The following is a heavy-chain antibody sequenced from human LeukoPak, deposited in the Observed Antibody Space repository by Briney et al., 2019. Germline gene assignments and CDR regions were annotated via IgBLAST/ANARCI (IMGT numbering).Heavy chain of an antibody. CDR1: GGSISSSSYY. D-gene: IGHD2-8*02. CDR2: IYYSGST. CDR3: ARDHRGGVGYMDV. J-gene: IGHJ6*03. V-gene: IGHV4-39*07. Sequence: PSETLSLTCTVSGGSISSSSYYGGWIRQPPGKGLEWIGSIYYSGSTYYNPSLRSRVTISVATSKNQFSLKLSAVTAADTAVYYCARDHRGGVGYMDVWGKGTTVTVSS.